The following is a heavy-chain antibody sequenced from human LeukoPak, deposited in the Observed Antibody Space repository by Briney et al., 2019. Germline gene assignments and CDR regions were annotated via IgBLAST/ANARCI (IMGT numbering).Heavy chain of an antibody. D-gene: IGHD3-3*01. J-gene: IGHJ4*02. CDR2: IYYSGST. CDR3: ARESPRVYYFDY. CDR1: GGSISSYY. Sequence: SETLSLTCTVSGGSISSYYWSWIRQPPGKGLEWIGYIYYSGSTNYNPSLKSRVTISVDTSKNQFSLKLSSVTAADTAVYYCARESPRVYYFDYWGQETLVTVSS. V-gene: IGHV4-59*01.